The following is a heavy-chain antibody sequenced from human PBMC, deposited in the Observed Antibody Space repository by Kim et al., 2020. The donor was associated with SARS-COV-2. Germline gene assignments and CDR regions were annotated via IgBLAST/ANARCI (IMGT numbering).Heavy chain of an antibody. CDR2: ISPIFGTA. V-gene: IGHV1-69*13. CDR3: ARSILYYYGSC. Sequence: SVKVSCKASGYTFTSYAISWVRQAPGQGLEWMGGISPIFGTANYAQKLQGRVTITADESTSTAYMELRSLRSEDTAVYYCARSILYYYGSCCGQGTLVT. J-gene: IGHJ1*01. CDR1: GYTFTSYA. D-gene: IGHD2-15*01.